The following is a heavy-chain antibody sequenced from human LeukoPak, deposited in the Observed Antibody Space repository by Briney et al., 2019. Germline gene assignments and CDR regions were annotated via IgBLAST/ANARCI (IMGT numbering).Heavy chain of an antibody. Sequence: GASVKVSCKASGYTFTSYAMHWVRQAPGQRLEWMGWINAGNGSTKYSQKFQGRVTITRDTSASTAYMELSSLRSEDTAVYYCATLRYDFWSGYRFDPWGQGTLVTVSS. J-gene: IGHJ5*02. V-gene: IGHV1-3*01. CDR2: INAGNGST. CDR3: ATLRYDFWSGYRFDP. D-gene: IGHD3-3*01. CDR1: GYTFTSYA.